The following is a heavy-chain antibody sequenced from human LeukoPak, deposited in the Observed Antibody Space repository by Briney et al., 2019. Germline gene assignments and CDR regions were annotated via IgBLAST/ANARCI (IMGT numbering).Heavy chain of an antibody. V-gene: IGHV3-48*02. CDR2: ISGGSGTI. CDR1: GFTFSGYS. D-gene: IGHD6-19*01. Sequence: PGGSLRLSCAASGFTFSGYSMNWVRQAPGKGLEWVSYISGGSGTIYYADSVKGRFTIFRDNAKNSLFLQMNSLRDEDTAVYYCARGLGYSSTPFDYWGQGTLVSVSS. CDR3: ARGLGYSSTPFDY. J-gene: IGHJ4*02.